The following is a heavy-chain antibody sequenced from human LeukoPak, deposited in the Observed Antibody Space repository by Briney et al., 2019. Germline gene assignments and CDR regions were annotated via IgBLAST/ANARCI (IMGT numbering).Heavy chain of an antibody. J-gene: IGHJ4*02. D-gene: IGHD3-10*01. CDR2: IYPDDSDT. CDR3: ARLEAGSGTQAPFHY. Sequence: GESLKISCKGSGYSFTNYWIGWVRQMPGKGLEWMGIIYPDDSDTTYSPSFQGQVTMSADRSISTAYLQWSSLKASDTAMYFCARLEAGSGTQAPFHYWGQGTLVTVSS. CDR1: GYSFTNYW. V-gene: IGHV5-51*01.